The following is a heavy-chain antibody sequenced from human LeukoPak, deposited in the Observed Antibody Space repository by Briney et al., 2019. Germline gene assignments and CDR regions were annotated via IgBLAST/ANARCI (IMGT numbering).Heavy chain of an antibody. CDR3: ARHFYYHAHRWGYYFDY. V-gene: IGHV4-39*01. CDR1: GGSISSSSYY. J-gene: IGHJ4*02. D-gene: IGHD2/OR15-2a*01. CDR2: IYYSGST. Sequence: PSETLSLTCTVSGGSISSSSYYWGWIRQPPGKGLEWIGSIYYSGSTYYNPSLKSRVTISVDTSKNQFSLELSSVTAADTAVYYCARHFYYHAHRWGYYFDYWGQGTLVTVSS.